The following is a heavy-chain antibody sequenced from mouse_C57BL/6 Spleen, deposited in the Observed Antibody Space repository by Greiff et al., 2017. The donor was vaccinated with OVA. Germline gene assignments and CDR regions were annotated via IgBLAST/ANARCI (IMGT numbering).Heavy chain of an antibody. J-gene: IGHJ1*03. D-gene: IGHD1-1*01. CDR2: IDPEDGAT. CDR1: GFNITDYY. Sequence: VQLKQSGAELVKPGASVKLSCTASGFNITDYYMHWVKQRTEQGLEWIGRIDPEDGATKYAPKFQGKATMTADTSSNTAYLQLSSLTSEDTAVYYCARSGTTVYFDVWGTGTTVTVSS. V-gene: IGHV14-2*01. CDR3: ARSGTTVYFDV.